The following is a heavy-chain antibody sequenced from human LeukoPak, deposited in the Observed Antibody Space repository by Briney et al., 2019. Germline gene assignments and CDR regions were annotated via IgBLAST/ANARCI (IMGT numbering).Heavy chain of an antibody. CDR2: ISWNSGSI. CDR3: AKDKGYCTNGVCYKGGFDY. CDR1: GFTFDDYA. Sequence: PGRSLRLSCAASGFTFDDYAMHWVRQAPGKGLEWVSGISWNSGSIGYADSVKGRFTISRGNAKNSLYLQMNSLRAEDTALYYCAKDKGYCTNGVCYKGGFDYWGQGTLVTVSS. J-gene: IGHJ4*02. D-gene: IGHD2-8*01. V-gene: IGHV3-9*01.